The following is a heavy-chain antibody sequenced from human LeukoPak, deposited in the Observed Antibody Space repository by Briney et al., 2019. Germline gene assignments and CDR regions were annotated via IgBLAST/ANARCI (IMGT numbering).Heavy chain of an antibody. V-gene: IGHV1-8*01. D-gene: IGHD4-23*01. CDR2: MNPNSGNT. J-gene: IGHJ4*02. Sequence: GGSLRLSCAASGYTFTSYDINWVRQATGQGLEWMGWMNPNSGNTGYAQKFQGRVTMTRNTSISTAYMELSSLRSEDTAVYYCARGQGRTVVIPGYWGQGTLVTVSS. CDR1: GYTFTSYD. CDR3: ARGQGRTVVIPGY.